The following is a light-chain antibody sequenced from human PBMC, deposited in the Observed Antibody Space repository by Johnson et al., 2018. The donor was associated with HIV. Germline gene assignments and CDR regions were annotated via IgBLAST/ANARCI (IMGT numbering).Light chain of an antibody. CDR3: GTWDSLRATAV. CDR1: SSNIGNNY. Sequence: QPVLTQPPSVSAAPGQKVTISCSGSSSNIGNNYVSWYQQLPGTAPKLLIYDNNKRPSGIPDRFSGSKSGTSATLGITGLQTGDEADYFCGTWDSLRATAVFGIGTKVTVL. V-gene: IGLV1-51*01. J-gene: IGLJ1*01. CDR2: DNN.